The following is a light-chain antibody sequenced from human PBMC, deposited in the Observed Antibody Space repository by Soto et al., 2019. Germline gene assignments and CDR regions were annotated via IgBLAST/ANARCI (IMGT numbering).Light chain of an antibody. CDR3: QQANSFPSIT. Sequence: IHTTQAPSSLSASLGDMVTITFGASQTISSYLNWYQQKPGKAPKLLIYAASSLQSGVPSRFSGSGSGTDFTLTISSLQPEDFATYYCQQANSFPSITFGQGTRLEIK. CDR1: QTISSY. CDR2: AAS. J-gene: IGKJ5*01. V-gene: IGKV1-39*01.